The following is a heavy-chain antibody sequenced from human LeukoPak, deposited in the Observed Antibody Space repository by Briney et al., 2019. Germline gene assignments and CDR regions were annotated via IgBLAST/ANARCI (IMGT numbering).Heavy chain of an antibody. CDR3: SRAGSYRFDY. J-gene: IGHJ4*02. D-gene: IGHD3-16*02. Sequence: GGSLRLSCAASGFTFSTSWMHWVRQGPGKGPVWVSRMNSDGRTIDYADSVKGRFIISRDNVKNTLYLQMNSLRAEDTAVYYCSRAGSYRFDYWGQGTLVTVSS. CDR1: GFTFSTSW. CDR2: MNSDGRTI. V-gene: IGHV3-74*01.